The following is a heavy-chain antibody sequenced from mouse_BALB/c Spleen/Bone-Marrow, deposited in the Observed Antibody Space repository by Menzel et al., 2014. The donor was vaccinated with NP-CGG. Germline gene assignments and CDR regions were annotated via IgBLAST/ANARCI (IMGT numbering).Heavy chain of an antibody. D-gene: IGHD1-2*01. J-gene: IGHJ3*01. V-gene: IGHV1-87*01. CDR1: GYTFTNYW. CDR2: IYPGDGDS. CDR3: ARSGATATPFAY. Sequence: VMLVESGAELARPGASVKLSCKASGYTFTNYWMQWVKQRPGQDLEWIGAIYPGDGDSRYIQKFKGKATLTADKSSSTAYMQLNSLASEDSAVYYCARSGATATPFAYWGQGTLVTVSA.